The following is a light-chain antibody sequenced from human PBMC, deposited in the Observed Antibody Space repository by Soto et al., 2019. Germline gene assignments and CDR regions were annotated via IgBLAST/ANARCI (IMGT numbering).Light chain of an antibody. Sequence: DIQMTQSPSTLSASVGDRVTITCRASQSISNWLAWYQQKPEKAPKLLIYDASSLESGVPSRFSGSGSGTEFTLTISSLQPDDFATYYCQQYNSYSPMYTFGQGTKLEIK. CDR2: DAS. V-gene: IGKV1-5*01. CDR3: QQYNSYSPMYT. CDR1: QSISNW. J-gene: IGKJ2*01.